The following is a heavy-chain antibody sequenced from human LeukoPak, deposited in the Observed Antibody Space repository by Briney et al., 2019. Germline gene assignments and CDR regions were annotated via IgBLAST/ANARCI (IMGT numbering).Heavy chain of an antibody. CDR2: ISAYNGNT. D-gene: IGHD3-9*01. CDR1: GYTFTSYG. V-gene: IGHV1-18*01. Sequence: GASVKVSCKASGYTFTSYGISWVRQAPGQGLEWMGWISAYNGNTNYAQKLQGRVTMTTDTSTSTAYMELRSLRSDDTAVYYCARDRLFRYRGGFDPWGQGTLVTVSS. J-gene: IGHJ5*02. CDR3: ARDRLFRYRGGFDP.